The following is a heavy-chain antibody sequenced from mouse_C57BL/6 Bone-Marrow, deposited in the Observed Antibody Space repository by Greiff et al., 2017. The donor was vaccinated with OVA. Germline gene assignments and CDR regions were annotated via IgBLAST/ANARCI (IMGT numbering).Heavy chain of an antibody. CDR3: TRGYSNYYAMDY. D-gene: IGHD2-5*01. Sequence: QVQLQQSGAELVRPGASVTLSCKASGYTFTDYEMHWVKQTPVHGLEWIGAIYPETGGTAYNQKFKGKAILTADNSSSTAYMELRRLTSKDSAVYYCTRGYSNYYAMDYWGQGTSVTVSS. CDR1: GYTFTDYE. V-gene: IGHV1-15*01. J-gene: IGHJ4*01. CDR2: IYPETGGT.